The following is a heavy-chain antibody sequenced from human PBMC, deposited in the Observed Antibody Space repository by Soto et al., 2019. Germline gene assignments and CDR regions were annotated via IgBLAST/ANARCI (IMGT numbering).Heavy chain of an antibody. CDR3: ARAPGQNYYDSSDDAFDI. J-gene: IGHJ3*02. V-gene: IGHV1-18*01. Sequence: QVQLVQSGAEVKKPGASVKVSCKASGYTFTSYGISWVRQAPGQGLEWMGWISAYNSNTNYAQKLQGRVTMTTDTSTSTAYMELRSLRSDDTAVYYCARAPGQNYYDSSDDAFDIWGQGTMVTVSS. CDR1: GYTFTSYG. CDR2: ISAYNSNT. D-gene: IGHD3-22*01.